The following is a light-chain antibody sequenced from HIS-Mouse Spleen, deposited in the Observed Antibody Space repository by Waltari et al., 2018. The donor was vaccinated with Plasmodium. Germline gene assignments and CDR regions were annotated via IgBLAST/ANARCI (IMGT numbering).Light chain of an antibody. CDR2: EGS. CDR1: SRDVGLYNL. Sequence: QSALTQPASVSGSPGQSITISCTGTSRDVGLYNLVSWYQQHPGKAPKLIIYEGSKRPSGVSNRFSGSKSGNTASLTISGLQAEDEADYYCYSYAGSSTFEVFGGGTKLTVL. J-gene: IGLJ2*01. CDR3: YSYAGSSTFEV. V-gene: IGLV2-23*03.